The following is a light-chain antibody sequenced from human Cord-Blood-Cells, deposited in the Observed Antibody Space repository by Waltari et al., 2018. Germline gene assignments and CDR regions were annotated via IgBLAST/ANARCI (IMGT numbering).Light chain of an antibody. J-gene: IGKJ1*01. CDR2: GAS. CDR3: QQYNNWWT. Sequence: EIVMTQSPATLSVSPGERATLSCRASQSVSSNLAWYQQKPGQAPRLLIYGASTRATGIPARFSGSWSGTECTLTISSLQSEDFAVYYCQQYNNWWTFGQGTKVEIK. V-gene: IGKV3-15*01. CDR1: QSVSSN.